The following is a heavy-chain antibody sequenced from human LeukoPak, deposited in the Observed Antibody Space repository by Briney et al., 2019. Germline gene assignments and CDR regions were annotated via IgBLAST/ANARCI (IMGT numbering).Heavy chain of an antibody. J-gene: IGHJ4*02. V-gene: IGHV3-48*04. CDR1: GFTFSSYS. D-gene: IGHD2-2*01. CDR2: ISSSSSTI. Sequence: GGSLRLSCAASGFTFSSYSMNWVRQAPGKGLEWVSYISSSSSTIYYADSVKGRFTISRDNAKNSLYLQMNSLRAEDTAVYYCARGPPWSTLDYWGQGTLVTVSS. CDR3: ARGPPWSTLDY.